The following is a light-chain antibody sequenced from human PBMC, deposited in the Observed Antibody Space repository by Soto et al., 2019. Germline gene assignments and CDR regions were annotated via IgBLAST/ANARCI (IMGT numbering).Light chain of an antibody. CDR2: LNSDGSH. CDR1: SGHSSYA. J-gene: IGLJ2*01. CDR3: QTWGTGVVV. V-gene: IGLV4-69*01. Sequence: QLVLTQSPSASASLGASVKITCTLSSGHSSYAIAWHQQQPEKGPRFLMKLNSDGSHSKGDGITDRFAGSSSGAERYLSISSLQSEDEADYYCQTWGTGVVVFGGVTKLTVL.